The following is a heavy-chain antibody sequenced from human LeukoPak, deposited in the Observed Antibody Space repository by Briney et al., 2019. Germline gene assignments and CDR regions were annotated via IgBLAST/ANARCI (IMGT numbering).Heavy chain of an antibody. CDR3: TRRGGWYTDY. CDR1: GFTFGDYA. V-gene: IGHV3-49*04. CDR2: IRSKAYGGTT. D-gene: IGHD6-19*01. Sequence: PGGSLRLSCTASGFTFGDYAMSWVRQAPGKGLEWVGFIRSKAYGGTTEYAASVKGRFSISKDDSKSIAYLQMNSLKTEDTAVYYCTRRGGWYTDYWGQGTLVTVSS. J-gene: IGHJ4*02.